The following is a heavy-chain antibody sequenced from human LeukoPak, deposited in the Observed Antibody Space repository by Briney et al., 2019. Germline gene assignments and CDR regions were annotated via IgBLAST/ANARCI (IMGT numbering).Heavy chain of an antibody. CDR1: GFTFNDYG. V-gene: IGHV3-30*02. D-gene: IGHD5-24*01. Sequence: GGSLRLSCAASGFTFNDYGMNWVRQTPGKVLEWLAFTQNDGSNTFYADSVKGRFTISRDNSMNTLYLQMNSLRAEDTAVYYCAREWGDGYNYGLDYWGQGTLVTVSS. CDR3: AREWGDGYNYGLDY. CDR2: TQNDGSNT. J-gene: IGHJ4*02.